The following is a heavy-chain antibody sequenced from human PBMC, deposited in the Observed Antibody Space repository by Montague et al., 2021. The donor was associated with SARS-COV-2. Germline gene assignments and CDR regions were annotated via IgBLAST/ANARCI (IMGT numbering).Heavy chain of an antibody. CDR2: IYYSGST. CDR1: GGSIRTSSYY. D-gene: IGHD4-17*01. V-gene: IGHV4-39*01. J-gene: IGHJ3*02. CDR3: AMRGGALDAFDI. Sequence: SETRSLTCTVSGGSIRTSSYYWGWIRQPPGKGLDWIGSIYYSGSTYYNPSLKSRVTISVDTSKNQFFLKLSSVTAADTAVYYCAMRGGALDAFDIWGQGTMVIVSS.